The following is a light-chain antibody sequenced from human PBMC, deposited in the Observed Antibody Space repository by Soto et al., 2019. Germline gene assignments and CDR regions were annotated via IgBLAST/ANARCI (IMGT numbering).Light chain of an antibody. Sequence: EIVLTQSPGTLSLSPGETLSLSCRSSQSVRRYLAWYQHKPGQAPRLLIYDASNRATGIPDRFSGSGSGTDFTLTITRLEPEDFAVYYCQQYGSSPQTFGQGTKVDIK. J-gene: IGKJ1*01. CDR2: DAS. CDR1: QSVRRY. CDR3: QQYGSSPQT. V-gene: IGKV3-20*01.